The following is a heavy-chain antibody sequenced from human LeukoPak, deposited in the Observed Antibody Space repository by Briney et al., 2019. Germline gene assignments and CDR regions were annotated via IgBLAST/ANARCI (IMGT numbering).Heavy chain of an antibody. CDR3: ATETGAFDI. CDR1: GFSFSSYW. J-gene: IGHJ3*02. CDR2: MKHDGGEI. V-gene: IGHV3-7*01. Sequence: HAGGSLRLSCTASGFSFSSYWMSWVRQAPGKGLEWVANMKHDGGEIYYVDSVKGRFTISRDNARNTLDLQMNSLRAEDTAVYYCATETGAFDIWGQGTMVTVSS.